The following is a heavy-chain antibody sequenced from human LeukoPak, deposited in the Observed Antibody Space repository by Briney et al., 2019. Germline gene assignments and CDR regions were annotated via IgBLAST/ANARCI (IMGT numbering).Heavy chain of an antibody. CDR2: INHSGST. D-gene: IGHD2-2*01. Sequence: SETLSLTCAVYGGSFSGYYWNWIRQPPGKGLEWIGEINHSGSTNYNPSLKSRVTISVDTSKNQFSLKLSSVTAADTAVYYCASLWPYQLSAFDIWGQGTMVTVSS. J-gene: IGHJ3*02. CDR3: ASLWPYQLSAFDI. CDR1: GGSFSGYY. V-gene: IGHV4-34*01.